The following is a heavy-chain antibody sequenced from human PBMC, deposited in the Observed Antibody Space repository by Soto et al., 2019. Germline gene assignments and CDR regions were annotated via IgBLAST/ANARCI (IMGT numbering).Heavy chain of an antibody. J-gene: IGHJ4*02. CDR2: IVPIVDTS. Sequence: QVQLVQSGAEVRQPASSVKVSCKTSGGTFSSYAISWVRQAPGQGLEWMGGIVPIVDTSTYAQKFQGRVTITAEESTRTVYMELSRLRSDDTAVYYFVIVVAIPVYPGNLGQGTLVTVSS. V-gene: IGHV1-69*12. D-gene: IGHD2-15*01. CDR3: VIVVAIPVYPGN. CDR1: GGTFSSYA.